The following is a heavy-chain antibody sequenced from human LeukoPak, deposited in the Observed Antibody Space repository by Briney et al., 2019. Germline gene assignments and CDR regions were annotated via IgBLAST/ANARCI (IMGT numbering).Heavy chain of an antibody. Sequence: SQTLSLTCVISGDIVSSNSAAWHWIRQSPSRGLEWLGRTYYRSKWYNDYAASVKSRISINPGTSKNQFSLHLNSVTPEDTAVYYCTRDQGGSYYLDYWGQGTLVTVSS. CDR2: TYYRSKWYN. D-gene: IGHD1-26*01. V-gene: IGHV6-1*01. CDR1: GDIVSSNSAA. J-gene: IGHJ4*02. CDR3: TRDQGGSYYLDY.